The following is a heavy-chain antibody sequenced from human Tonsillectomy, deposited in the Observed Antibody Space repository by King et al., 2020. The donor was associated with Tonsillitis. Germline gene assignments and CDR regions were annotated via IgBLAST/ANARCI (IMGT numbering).Heavy chain of an antibody. CDR2: INHSGST. Sequence: QVQLQQWGAGPLKPSETLSLTCAVYGGSFSGYYWTWIRQPPGKGLEWIGEINHSGSTNYNPSLKSRVTISVDTSKNQFSLKLSSVTAADTAVYYCARGGEYYYGSGSYSPANWFDPWGQGTLVTVSS. J-gene: IGHJ5*02. CDR1: GGSFSGYY. V-gene: IGHV4-34*01. CDR3: ARGGEYYYGSGSYSPANWFDP. D-gene: IGHD3-10*01.